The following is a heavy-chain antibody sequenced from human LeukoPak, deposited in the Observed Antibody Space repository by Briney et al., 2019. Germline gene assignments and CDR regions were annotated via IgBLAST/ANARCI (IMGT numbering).Heavy chain of an antibody. J-gene: IGHJ4*02. V-gene: IGHV4-59*11. CDR1: GGSISSHY. Sequence: SETLSLTCTVSGGSISSHYWSWIRQPPGKGLEWIGYMYYTGSTNYNPSLKSRVTISVDTSKNQFSLKLSSVTAADTAVYYCARDSNYVVAYWGQGTLVTVSS. CDR3: ARDSNYVVAY. CDR2: MYYTGST. D-gene: IGHD4/OR15-4a*01.